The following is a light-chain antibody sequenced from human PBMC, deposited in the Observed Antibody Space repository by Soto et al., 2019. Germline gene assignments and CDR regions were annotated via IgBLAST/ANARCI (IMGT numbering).Light chain of an antibody. CDR3: LCYITYPWT. J-gene: IGKJ1*01. CDR1: QSCRNS. Sequence: DLQMTQSPSTLSASVGDRVTITCRASQSCRNSLAWYQQKAGKAPTHLIYDASTLQSGVPSRFSGSVSGTEFSPSISSLQPEDFATYYCLCYITYPWTFVQGTKVEIK. V-gene: IGKV1-5*01. CDR2: DAS.